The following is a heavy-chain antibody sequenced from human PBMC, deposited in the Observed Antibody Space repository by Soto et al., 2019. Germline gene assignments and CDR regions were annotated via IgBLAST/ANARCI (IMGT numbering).Heavy chain of an antibody. V-gene: IGHV3-7*03. D-gene: IGHD6-19*01. CDR1: GFTFSTFW. CDR3: VGVIAVAAVLDY. Sequence: GGSLRLSCAASGFTFSTFWMTWVRQAPGKGLEWVANIKQDGSEKYYVDSVKGRFAISRDNAKNSLYLQMNSLRAEDTAVYYCVGVIAVAAVLDYWGQGTLVTVSS. J-gene: IGHJ4*02. CDR2: IKQDGSEK.